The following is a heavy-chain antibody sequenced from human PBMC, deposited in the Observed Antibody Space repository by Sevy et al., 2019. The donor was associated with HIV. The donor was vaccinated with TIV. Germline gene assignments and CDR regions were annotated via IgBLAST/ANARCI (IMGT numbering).Heavy chain of an antibody. CDR3: ARDGGNYYDSSGYYYAFDY. CDR2: ISSSSSYI. Sequence: GGSLRLSCAASGFTFSSYSMNWVRQAPGKGLEWVSSISSSSSYIYYADSVKGRFTISRDNAKNSRYLQMNSLRAEDTAVYYCARDGGNYYDSSGYYYAFDYWGQGTLVTVSS. V-gene: IGHV3-21*01. J-gene: IGHJ4*02. CDR1: GFTFSSYS. D-gene: IGHD3-22*01.